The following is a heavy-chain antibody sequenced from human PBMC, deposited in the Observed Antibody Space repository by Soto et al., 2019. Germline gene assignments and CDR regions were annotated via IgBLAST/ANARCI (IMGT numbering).Heavy chain of an antibody. V-gene: IGHV3-21*01. D-gene: IGHD3-3*01. CDR1: GFTFSSYS. CDR2: ISSSSSYI. Sequence: GGSLRLSCAASGFTFSSYSMNWVRQAPGKGLEWVSSISSSSSYIYYADSVKGRFTISRDNAKNSLYLQMNSLRAEDTAVYYCARESDKARDYDFWSGYQPLDYWGQGTLVTVSS. J-gene: IGHJ4*02. CDR3: ARESDKARDYDFWSGYQPLDY.